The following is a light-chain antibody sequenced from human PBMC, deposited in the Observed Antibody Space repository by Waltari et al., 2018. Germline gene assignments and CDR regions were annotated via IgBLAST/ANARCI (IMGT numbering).Light chain of an antibody. J-gene: IGLJ3*02. CDR2: DVT. CDR3: SSPTTSITWV. CDR1: SSDFGNYNR. Sequence: QSALTQPPSVSGSPGQSVTISCTATSSDFGNYNRVSWYQQSPGTAPKLMIYDVTNRPSGFPHRCSGSKSGNTASLTLSGLQAEDEADYYCSSPTTSITWVFGGGTKLTVL. V-gene: IGLV2-18*02.